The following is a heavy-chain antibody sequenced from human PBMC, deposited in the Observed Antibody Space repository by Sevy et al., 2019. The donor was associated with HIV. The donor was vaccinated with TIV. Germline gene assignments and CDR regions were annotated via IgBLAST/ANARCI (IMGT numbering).Heavy chain of an antibody. J-gene: IGHJ6*02. CDR1: GYTLTQLS. V-gene: IGHV1-24*01. CDR2: FDPEDDER. CDR3: YYGMDV. Sequence: ASVKVSCKVSGYTLTQLSMHWVRQVPGKGLEWMGSFDPEDDERIYAQKFQGRVTMTEDTAVYYCARDRGSHCSGGSCYHYYYYGMDVWGQGTTVTVSS. D-gene: IGHD2-15*01.